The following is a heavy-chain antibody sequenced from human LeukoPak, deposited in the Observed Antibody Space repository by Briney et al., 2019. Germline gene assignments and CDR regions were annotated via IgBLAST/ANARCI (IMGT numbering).Heavy chain of an antibody. D-gene: IGHD2-21*01. J-gene: IGHJ4*02. CDR3: AKDISTGRPYGTVVVYFDY. V-gene: IGHV3-23*01. CDR1: GFTFSSYA. CDR2: ISGSGGST. Sequence: GGSLRLSCAASGFTFSSYAMSWVRQAPGKGLEWVSAISGSGGSTYYADSVKGRFTISRDNSKNTLYLQMNSLRAEDTAVYYCAKDISTGRPYGTVVVYFDYGGQGTLVPVSS.